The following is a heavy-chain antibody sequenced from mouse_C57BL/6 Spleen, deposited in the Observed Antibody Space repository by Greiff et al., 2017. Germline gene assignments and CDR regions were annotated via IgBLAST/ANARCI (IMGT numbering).Heavy chain of an antibody. J-gene: IGHJ1*03. D-gene: IGHD1-1*01. CDR3: ASQGESYGSSYGYFDV. CDR1: GFTFSDYG. Sequence: EVKLMESGGGLVKPGGSLKLSCAASGFTFSDYGMHWVRQAPEKGLEWVAYISSGSSTIYYADTVKGRFTISRDNAKNTLFLQMTSLRSEDTAMSYCASQGESYGSSYGYFDVWGTGTTVTVSS. V-gene: IGHV5-17*01. CDR2: ISSGSSTI.